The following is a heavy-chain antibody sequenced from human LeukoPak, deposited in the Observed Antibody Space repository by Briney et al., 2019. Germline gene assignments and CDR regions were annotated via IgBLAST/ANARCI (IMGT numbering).Heavy chain of an antibody. CDR1: GYTFTSYG. CDR2: ISAYNGNT. CDR3: ARYGCSGGSCPGNYFDY. J-gene: IGHJ4*02. Sequence: GASVKVSCKASGYTFTSYGISWVRQAPGQGLEWMGWISAYNGNTNYAQKLQGRVTMTTDTSTSTAYMELRSLRSDDTAVYYCARYGCSGGSCPGNYFDYWGQGTLVTVSS. V-gene: IGHV1-18*04. D-gene: IGHD2-15*01.